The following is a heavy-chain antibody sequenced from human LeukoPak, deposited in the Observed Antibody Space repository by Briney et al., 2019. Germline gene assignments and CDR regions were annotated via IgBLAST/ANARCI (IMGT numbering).Heavy chain of an antibody. Sequence: SETLSLTCSVSGGSITNYWWTWIRQPPGKGLEWVGYIYYSGSTSYNPSLKSRLTISVDTFLNQFSLKLNSVTAADTAVYYCARYCSGGDCYSKALDYWGQGILVTVSS. V-gene: IGHV4-59*01. J-gene: IGHJ4*02. CDR1: GGSITNYW. CDR3: ARYCSGGDCYSKALDY. D-gene: IGHD2-15*01. CDR2: IYYSGST.